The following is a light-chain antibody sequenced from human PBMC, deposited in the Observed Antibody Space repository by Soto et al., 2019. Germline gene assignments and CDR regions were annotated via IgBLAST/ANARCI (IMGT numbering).Light chain of an antibody. V-gene: IGKV1-12*01. CDR1: QAVSNW. CDR2: AAS. CDR3: QQANGFPPS. Sequence: EIQMTQSPALVSTSLGDRVTITCRASQAVSNWLAWYQQKPGKAPKLLIYAASSLPSGVPSRFSGSGSGTHFALTITSLQPEDFATYYCQQANGFPPSFGPGTTVDI. J-gene: IGKJ3*01.